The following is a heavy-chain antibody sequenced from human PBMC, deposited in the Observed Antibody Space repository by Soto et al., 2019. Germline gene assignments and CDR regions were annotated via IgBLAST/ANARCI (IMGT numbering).Heavy chain of an antibody. CDR3: GFDF. CDR2: ISGRGDTT. CDR1: GFHFSFYA. V-gene: IGHV3-23*01. Sequence: EVQLLESGGGLVQPGGSLRLSCVAAGFHFSFYAMTWVRQAPGKGLEWVAIISGRGDTTLYADSVKGRFTISRDNSKNTLFLQMNSLRAEDTAVYYCGFDFWGQGTLVTVSS. J-gene: IGHJ4*02.